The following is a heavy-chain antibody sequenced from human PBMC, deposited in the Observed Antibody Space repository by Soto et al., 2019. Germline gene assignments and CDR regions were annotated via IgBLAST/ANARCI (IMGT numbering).Heavy chain of an antibody. CDR1: GYRLTNIG. CDR3: ASGGDASGHHAFDF. CDR2: IDPGDSVT. V-gene: IGHV5-10-1*01. D-gene: IGHD6-19*01. J-gene: IGHJ3*01. Sequence: GESLKISCKGSGYRLTNIGLHWVRQIPGKGLEWLWGIDPGDSVTTYNPSFQGDVTMSADKSINTAYLQWSSLKASDTAMYYCASGGDASGHHAFDFLGLGTMVTVSS.